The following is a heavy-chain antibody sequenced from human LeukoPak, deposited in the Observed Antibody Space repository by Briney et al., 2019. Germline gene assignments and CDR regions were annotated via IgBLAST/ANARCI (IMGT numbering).Heavy chain of an antibody. D-gene: IGHD6-19*01. J-gene: IGHJ4*02. CDR3: ARDPGGIAVAGNAGYYFDY. CDR2: IWYDGSNK. CDR1: GFTFSSYG. Sequence: SGGSLRLSCAASGFTFSSYGMHWVRQAPGKGLEWVAVIWYDGSNKYYADSVKGRFTISRDNSKNTLYLQMNSLRAEDTAVYYCARDPGGIAVAGNAGYYFDYWGQGTLVTVSS. V-gene: IGHV3-33*01.